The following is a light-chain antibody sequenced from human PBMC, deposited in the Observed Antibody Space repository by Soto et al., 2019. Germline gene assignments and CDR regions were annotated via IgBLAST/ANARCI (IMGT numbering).Light chain of an antibody. CDR2: RNN. J-gene: IGLJ7*01. CDR1: SSNIGSNY. V-gene: IGLV1-47*01. CDR3: AAWDDSLSGPV. Sequence: QLVLTQPPSASGTPGQRVTISCSGSSSNIGSNYVHWYQHLPGTAPKLLIYRNNERPSGVPDRFSGSKSGTSASLAISGLRSEDEAIYYCAAWDDSLSGPVFGGGTQLTVL.